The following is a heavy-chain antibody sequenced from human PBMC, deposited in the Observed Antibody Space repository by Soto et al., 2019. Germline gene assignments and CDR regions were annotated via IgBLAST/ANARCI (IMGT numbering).Heavy chain of an antibody. CDR1: GGTFSSYA. Sequence: CKASGGTFSSYAISWVRQAPGQGLEWMGGIIPIFGTANYAQKFQGRVTITADESTSTAYMELSSLRSEDTAVYYCASGEGGYDILTGYYTPFDYWGQGTLVTVSS. J-gene: IGHJ4*02. V-gene: IGHV1-69*01. D-gene: IGHD3-9*01. CDR3: ASGEGGYDILTGYYTPFDY. CDR2: IIPIFGTA.